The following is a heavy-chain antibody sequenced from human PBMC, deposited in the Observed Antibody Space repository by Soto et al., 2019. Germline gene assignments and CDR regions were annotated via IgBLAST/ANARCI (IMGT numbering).Heavy chain of an antibody. Sequence: PGRSLRLSCAASGFTFSSYAMTWVRQAPGKGLDWVSTVNTGGVITYYADSVKGRFTISRDNSKSTLYLQMNSLRAEDTGIYYCSKGLYVQRFEPWGQGPLVTVPS. J-gene: IGHJ5*02. CDR1: GFTFSSYA. CDR3: SKGLYVQRFEP. V-gene: IGHV3-23*01. CDR2: VNTGGVIT. D-gene: IGHD2-2*01.